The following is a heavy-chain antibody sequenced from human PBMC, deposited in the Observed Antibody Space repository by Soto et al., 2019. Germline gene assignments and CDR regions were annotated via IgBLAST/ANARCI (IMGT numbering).Heavy chain of an antibody. J-gene: IGHJ6*02. Sequence: SETLSLTCAVYGGSFSGYYWTWIRQPPGTGLEWIGEINHSGSTNYNPSLKSRVTISVDTSKNQFSLKLSSVTAADTAVYYCAKCDDYYGMDVWGQGTTVTVSS. CDR3: AKCDDYYGMDV. CDR2: INHSGST. V-gene: IGHV4-34*01. CDR1: GGSFSGYY.